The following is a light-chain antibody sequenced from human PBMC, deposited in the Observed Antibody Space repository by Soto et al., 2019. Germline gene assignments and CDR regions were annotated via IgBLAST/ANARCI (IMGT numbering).Light chain of an antibody. J-gene: IGKJ1*01. CDR1: QSVSTSY. CDR3: QQYKT. Sequence: EIVLTQSPGTLSLSPGERATLSCRASQSVSTSYVAWYQQKFGQAPRLLIYDAFSRATGIPDRSSASGSGTDFTLTISRLEPEDFAVYYCQQYKTFGQGTKVEIK. CDR2: DAF. V-gene: IGKV3-20*01.